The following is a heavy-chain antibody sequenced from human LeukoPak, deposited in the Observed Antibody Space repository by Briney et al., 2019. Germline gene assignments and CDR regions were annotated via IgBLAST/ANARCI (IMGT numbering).Heavy chain of an antibody. D-gene: IGHD6-13*01. CDR3: ARDLWQQLYGMDV. CDR1: GFTFSSYW. Sequence: GGSLRLSCAASGFTFSSYWMSWVRQAPGKGLEWVANIKQDGSEKHYVDSVKGRFTISRDNAKNSLYLQMNSLRAEDTAVYYCARDLWQQLYGMDVWGQGTTVTVSS. CDR2: IKQDGSEK. V-gene: IGHV3-7*01. J-gene: IGHJ6*02.